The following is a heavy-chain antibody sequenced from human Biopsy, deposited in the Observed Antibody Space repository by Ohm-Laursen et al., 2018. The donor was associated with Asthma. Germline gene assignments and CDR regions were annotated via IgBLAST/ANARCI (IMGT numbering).Heavy chain of an antibody. CDR1: GVSLRNYGLSGYG. Sequence: SSVKVSCKASGVSLRNYGLSGYGFSWLRQAPGQGLEWMGWISLNTGDANLAQKFRGWVTMTRDTSISTAYLVLSGLKSHDTAVYYCARAPYSDAIDSWGQGTLVAVSS. J-gene: IGHJ4*02. CDR2: ISLNTGDA. D-gene: IGHD1-26*01. CDR3: ARAPYSDAIDS. V-gene: IGHV1-2*04.